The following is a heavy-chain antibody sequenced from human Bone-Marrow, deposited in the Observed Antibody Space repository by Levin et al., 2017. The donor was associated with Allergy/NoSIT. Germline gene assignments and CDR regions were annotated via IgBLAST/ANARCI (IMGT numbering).Heavy chain of an antibody. CDR1: GFTFSSYA. CDR3: AKGGYSYGYAGYYYYMDV. CDR2: ISGSGGST. V-gene: IGHV3-23*01. Sequence: ASETLSLTCAASGFTFSSYAMSWVRQAPGKGLEWVSAISGSGGSTYYADSVKGRFTISRDNSKNTLYLQMNSLRAEDTAVYYCAKGGYSYGYAGYYYYMDVWGKGTTVTVSS. D-gene: IGHD5-18*01. J-gene: IGHJ6*03.